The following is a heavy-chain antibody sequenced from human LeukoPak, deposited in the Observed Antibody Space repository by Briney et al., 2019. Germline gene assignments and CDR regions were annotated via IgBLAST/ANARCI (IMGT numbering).Heavy chain of an antibody. D-gene: IGHD6-6*01. CDR1: GCTFTSYG. J-gene: IGHJ4*02. V-gene: IGHV1-18*01. CDR2: LSAYNRNR. Sequence: ASVKVPCKACGCTFTSYGISWVGPAPGKGLEGMGWLSAYNRNRHYAPKLQGRVTMNTDTSTRTAYMELRSLRADDTAGYYCARDRGIAARRGQIDYWGQGTLVTVSS. CDR3: ARDRGIAARRGQIDY.